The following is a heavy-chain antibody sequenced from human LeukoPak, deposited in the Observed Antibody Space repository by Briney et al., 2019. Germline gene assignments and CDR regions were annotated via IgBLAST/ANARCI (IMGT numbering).Heavy chain of an antibody. J-gene: IGHJ4*01. D-gene: IGHD3-3*01. CDR1: GFTFSSYA. CDR3: AKGLSRPTLFFGH. Sequence: GGSLRLSCAASGFTFSSYALSWVRQAPGKGLEWVSGISGSGYSTNYADSVKGRFTIPRDNSKNTLYLQMNSLRAEDTAIYYCAKGLSRPTLFFGHWGQGTLV. V-gene: IGHV3-23*01. CDR2: ISGSGYST.